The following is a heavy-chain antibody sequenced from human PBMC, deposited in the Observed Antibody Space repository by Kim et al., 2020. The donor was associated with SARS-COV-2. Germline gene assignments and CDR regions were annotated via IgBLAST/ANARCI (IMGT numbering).Heavy chain of an antibody. CDR1: GFTFSSYS. V-gene: IGHV3-48*02. J-gene: IGHJ4*02. CDR2: ISSSSSTI. D-gene: IGHD3-9*01. CDR3: ARDTLRYFDWSPTPPDY. Sequence: GGSLRLSCAASGFTFSSYSMNWVRQAPGKGLEWVSYISSSSSTIYYADSVKGRFTISRDNAKNSLYLQMNSLRDEDTAVYYCARDTLRYFDWSPTPPDYWGQGTLVTVSS.